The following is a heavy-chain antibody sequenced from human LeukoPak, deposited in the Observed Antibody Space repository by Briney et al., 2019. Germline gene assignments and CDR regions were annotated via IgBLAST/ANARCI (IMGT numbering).Heavy chain of an antibody. V-gene: IGHV3-15*01. CDR2: IKSKSDGGTT. D-gene: IGHD3-10*01. J-gene: IGHJ4*02. CDR1: GLTFTNAW. CDR3: TTYTMGAFDS. Sequence: GGSLSLSCAASGLTFTNAWMTWVRQAPGKGLEWVGRIKSKSDGGTTDYDAPVKGRFTISRDDSKNTVYLQMNSLKTEDTAMFYCTTYTMGAFDSWGQGTLVTVSS.